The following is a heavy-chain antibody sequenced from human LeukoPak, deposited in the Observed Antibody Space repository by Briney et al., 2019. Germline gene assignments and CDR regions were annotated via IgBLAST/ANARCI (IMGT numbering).Heavy chain of an antibody. CDR1: GYTFTSYY. CDR3: ASRSCGSGVCSVTLYYYYGLHG. CDR2: INPSGGST. Sequence: ASVKVSCKASGYTFTSYYMHWVRQAPGQGLEWMGIINPSGGSTSYAQKFQGRVTMTRDTSTSTVYMELSSLRSEDTAVYYCASRSCGSGVCSVTLYYYYGLHGWGQGTSVIVSS. D-gene: IGHD2-15*01. V-gene: IGHV1-46*01. J-gene: IGHJ6*02.